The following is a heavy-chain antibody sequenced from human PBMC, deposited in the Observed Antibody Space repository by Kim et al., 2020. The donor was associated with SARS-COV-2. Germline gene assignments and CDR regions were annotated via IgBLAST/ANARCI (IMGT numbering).Heavy chain of an antibody. V-gene: IGHV3-30*18. CDR1: GFTFSSYG. J-gene: IGHJ4*02. CDR3: AKELLVLRFLEWLPALDY. CDR2: ISYDGSNK. Sequence: GGSLRLSCAASGFTFSSYGMHWVRQAPGKGLEWVAVISYDGSNKYYADSVKGRFTISRDNSKNTLYLQMNSLRAEDTAVYYCAKELLVLRFLEWLPALDYWGQGTLVTVSS. D-gene: IGHD3-3*01.